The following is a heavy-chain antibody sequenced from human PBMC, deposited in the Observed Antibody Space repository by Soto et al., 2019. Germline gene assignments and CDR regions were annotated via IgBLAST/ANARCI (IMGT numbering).Heavy chain of an antibody. V-gene: IGHV3-74*01. CDR3: ARDTAGLSY. Sequence: EVQLVESGGGLVQPGGSLRLSCAASGLTFSNFRMHWVRQAPGKGLVWVALISNDGRSTNHADSVKARFTISRDNAKSTLYLQLNSLRAEDTAVYYCARDTAGLSYWGQGTLVSVSS. CDR2: ISNDGRST. CDR1: GLTFSNFR. J-gene: IGHJ4*02. D-gene: IGHD2-21*02.